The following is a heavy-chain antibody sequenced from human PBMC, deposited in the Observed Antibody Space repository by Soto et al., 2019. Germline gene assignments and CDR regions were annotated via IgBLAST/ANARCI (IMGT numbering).Heavy chain of an antibody. CDR1: GFTFSSYG. J-gene: IGHJ4*02. Sequence: QVQLVESGGGVVQPGRSLRLSCAASGFTFSSYGMHWVRQAPGKGLEWVAVMSYDGSNKYYADSVKGRFTISRDNSKKTLYLQMNSLRVEDTAVYYCAEGLGESYKGVGYWGQGTLVTVSS. CDR2: MSYDGSNK. V-gene: IGHV3-30*18. D-gene: IGHD3-10*01. CDR3: AEGLGESYKGVGY.